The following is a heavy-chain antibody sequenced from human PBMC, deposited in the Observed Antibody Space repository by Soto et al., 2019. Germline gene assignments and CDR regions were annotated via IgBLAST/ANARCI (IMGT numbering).Heavy chain of an antibody. CDR3: AKTYDSSGYYGYYYYGMDV. CDR2: ISYDGSNK. Sequence: PGGSLRLSCAASGFTFSSYGMHWVRQAPGKGLEWVAVISYDGSNKYYADSVKVRFTISRDNSKNTLYLQMNSLRAEDTAVYYCAKTYDSSGYYGYYYYGMDVWGQGTTVTVSS. V-gene: IGHV3-30*18. J-gene: IGHJ6*02. D-gene: IGHD3-22*01. CDR1: GFTFSSYG.